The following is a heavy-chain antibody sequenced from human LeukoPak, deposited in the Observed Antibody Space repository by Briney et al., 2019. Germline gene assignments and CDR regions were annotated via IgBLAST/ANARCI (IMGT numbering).Heavy chain of an antibody. Sequence: PGGSLRLSCAASGFTFSNYAMSWVRQAPGKGLEWVSVITRSGGTTYYADSVKGRFTITRDNSKNTLYLQMNSLRAEDTAVYYCAREIRGSPNAFDIWGQGTMVTVSS. D-gene: IGHD1-26*01. J-gene: IGHJ3*02. CDR3: AREIRGSPNAFDI. CDR2: ITRSGGTT. V-gene: IGHV3-23*01. CDR1: GFTFSNYA.